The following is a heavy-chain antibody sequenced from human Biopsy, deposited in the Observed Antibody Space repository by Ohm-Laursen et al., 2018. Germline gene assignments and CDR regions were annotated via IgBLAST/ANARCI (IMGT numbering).Heavy chain of an antibody. D-gene: IGHD4-17*01. J-gene: IGHJ4*02. CDR3: GNEVYGRDY. CDR2: INQSGST. V-gene: IGHV4-34*01. CDR1: VGSFSGYR. Sequence: SDTLSLTCAVYVGSFSGYRWTWIRQPPGKGLEWIGQINQSGSTNYNPSLKSRVTISADASKYEFSLRLTSVTAADTAVYFCGNEVYGRDYWGLGARVTVSS.